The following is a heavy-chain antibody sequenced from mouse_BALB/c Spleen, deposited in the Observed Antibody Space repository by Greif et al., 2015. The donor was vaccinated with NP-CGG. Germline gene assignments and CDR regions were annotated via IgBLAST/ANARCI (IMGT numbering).Heavy chain of an antibody. V-gene: IGHV1-7*01. Sequence: VKLQQSGAELAKPGASVKMSCKASGYTFTSYWMHWVKQRPGQGLEWIGYINPSTGYTEYNQKFKDKATLTADKSSSTAYMQLSSLTSEDSAVYYCARSDRSSPFAYWGQGTLVTVSA. CDR1: GYTFTSYW. D-gene: IGHD1-1*01. CDR3: ARSDRSSPFAY. J-gene: IGHJ3*01. CDR2: INPSTGYT.